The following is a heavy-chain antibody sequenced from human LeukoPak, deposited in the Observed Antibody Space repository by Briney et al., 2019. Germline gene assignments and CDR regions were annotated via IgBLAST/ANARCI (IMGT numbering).Heavy chain of an antibody. CDR2: INHSGST. CDR1: GGSFSGYY. J-gene: IGHJ4*02. Sequence: SETLSLTCAVYGGSFSGYYWSWIRQPPGKGLEWIGEINHSGSTNYNPSLKSRVTISVDTSKNQFSLKLSSVTAADTAVYYCARGTTDFDYWGQGTLVTVSS. D-gene: IGHD4-17*01. CDR3: ARGTTDFDY. V-gene: IGHV4-34*01.